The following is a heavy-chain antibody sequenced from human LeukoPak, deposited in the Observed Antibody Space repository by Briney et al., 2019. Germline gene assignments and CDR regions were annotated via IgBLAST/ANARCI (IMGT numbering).Heavy chain of an antibody. V-gene: IGHV4-34*01. CDR1: GGSFSGYY. J-gene: IGHJ5*02. D-gene: IGHD5-18*01. CDR3: ARAAGGIQLWNNWFDP. CDR2: INHSGST. Sequence: PSETLSLTCAVYGGSFSGYYWSWIRQPPGKGLEWIGEINHSGSTNNNPSLKSRVTISVDTSKNQFSLKLSSVTAADTAVYYCARAAGGIQLWNNWFDPWGQGTLVTVSS.